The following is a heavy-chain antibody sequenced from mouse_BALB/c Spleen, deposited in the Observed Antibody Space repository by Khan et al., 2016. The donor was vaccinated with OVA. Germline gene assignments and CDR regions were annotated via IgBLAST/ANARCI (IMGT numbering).Heavy chain of an antibody. CDR1: GYTFTSYT. CDR3: AREGAYYRSDGWFAY. D-gene: IGHD2-14*01. J-gene: IGHJ3*01. V-gene: IGHV1-4*01. CDR2: IRPSSGYT. Sequence: VQLKQSGAELARPGASVKMSCKASGYTFTSYTMHLVKQRPGQGLECIGYIRPSSGYTNYNQKFKDKATLTADKSSSTAYMQLSSLTSEDSAVYYCAREGAYYRSDGWFAYWGQGTLVNVSA.